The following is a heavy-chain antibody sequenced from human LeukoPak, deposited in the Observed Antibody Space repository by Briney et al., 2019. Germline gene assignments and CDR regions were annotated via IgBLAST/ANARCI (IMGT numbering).Heavy chain of an antibody. Sequence: GGSLRLSCAASGFTFSSYGMHWVRQAPGKGLEWVAVISYDGSNKYYADSVKGRFTISRDNSKNTLYLQMNSLRAEDTAVYYRAKDRSGSFDYWGQGTLVTVSS. CDR1: GFTFSSYG. CDR3: AKDRSGSFDY. D-gene: IGHD3-3*01. CDR2: ISYDGSNK. V-gene: IGHV3-30*18. J-gene: IGHJ4*02.